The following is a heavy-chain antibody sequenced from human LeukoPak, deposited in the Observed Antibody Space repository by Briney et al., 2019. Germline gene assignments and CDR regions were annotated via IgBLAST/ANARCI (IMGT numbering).Heavy chain of an antibody. V-gene: IGHV1-18*01. Sequence: GASVKVSCKASGYTFTSYGISWVRQAPGQGLEWMGWISAYNGNTNYAQKLQGRVTMTTDTSTSTAYMELRSLRSDDTAVYYCARVDCSSTSCYSNYWGQGTLVTVPS. D-gene: IGHD2-2*01. CDR3: ARVDCSSTSCYSNY. J-gene: IGHJ4*02. CDR2: ISAYNGNT. CDR1: GYTFTSYG.